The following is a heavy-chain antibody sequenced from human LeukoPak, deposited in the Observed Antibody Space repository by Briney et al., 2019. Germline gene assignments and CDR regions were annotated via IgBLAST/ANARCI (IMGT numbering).Heavy chain of an antibody. Sequence: SGGSLRLSCAASGFTFDDYGMSWVRQAPGKGLEWVSGINWNGGSTGYADSVKGRFTISRDNAKNSLYLQMNSLRAEDTALYYCAKDPQGGSGYYYHYFDYWGQGTLVTVSS. D-gene: IGHD3-22*01. V-gene: IGHV3-20*04. J-gene: IGHJ4*02. CDR2: INWNGGST. CDR3: AKDPQGGSGYYYHYFDY. CDR1: GFTFDDYG.